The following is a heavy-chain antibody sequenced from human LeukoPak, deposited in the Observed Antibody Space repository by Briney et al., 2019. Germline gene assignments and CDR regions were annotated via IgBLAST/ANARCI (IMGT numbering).Heavy chain of an antibody. Sequence: SETLSLTCSVSGGSISNYYWSWIRQPPGKGLEWIGYIYYTGSTNYNPSLKSRVTMSVDTSKNQVSLKLSSVTAADTAVYYCASTYRGAAAIDYWGQGSLVTVSS. J-gene: IGHJ4*02. CDR1: GGSISNYY. CDR2: IYYTGST. CDR3: ASTYRGAAAIDY. D-gene: IGHD6-13*01. V-gene: IGHV4-59*08.